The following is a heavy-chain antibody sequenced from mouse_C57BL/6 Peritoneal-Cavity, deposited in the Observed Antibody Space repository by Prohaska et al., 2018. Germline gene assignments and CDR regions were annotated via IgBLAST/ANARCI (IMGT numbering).Heavy chain of an antibody. D-gene: IGHD2-2*01. V-gene: IGHV10-1*01. CDR2: IRSKSNNYAT. CDR3: VRHSDGLPGLFAY. Sequence: EVQLVESGVGLVQPKGSLKLSCAASGFSFNTYAMHWVRQAPGKGLEWVARIRSKSNNYATCYADSVKDRFTISRDDSESMLYLQMNNLKTEDTAMYYCVRHSDGLPGLFAYWGQGTLVTVSA. CDR1: GFSFNTYA. J-gene: IGHJ3*01.